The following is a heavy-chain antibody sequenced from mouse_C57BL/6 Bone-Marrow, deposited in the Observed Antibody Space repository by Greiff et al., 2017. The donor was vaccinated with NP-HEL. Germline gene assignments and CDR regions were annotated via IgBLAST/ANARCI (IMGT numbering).Heavy chain of an antibody. CDR3: AREGHARYYGSSSWFAY. CDR2: IYPGDGDT. V-gene: IGHV1-82*01. Sequence: LVESGPELVKPGASVKISCKASGYAFSSSWMNWVKQRPGKGLEWIGRIYPGDGDTNYNGKFKGKATLTADKSSSTAYMQLSSLTSEDSAVYFCAREGHARYYGSSSWFAYWGQGTLVTVSA. D-gene: IGHD1-1*01. J-gene: IGHJ3*01. CDR1: GYAFSSSW.